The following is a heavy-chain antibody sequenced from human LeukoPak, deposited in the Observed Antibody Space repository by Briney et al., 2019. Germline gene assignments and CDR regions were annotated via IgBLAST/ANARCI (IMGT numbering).Heavy chain of an antibody. CDR2: VSYDGNNK. D-gene: IGHD1-26*01. J-gene: IGHJ4*02. Sequence: GRSLSLSCAASGFTFSSYAMHWVRQAPGKGLEWVAVVSYDGNNKYYADSVKGRFTISRDNSKNTVHLQMSSLITEDTAVYYCARVGGTYLWAYYFDYWGQGSLVTVSS. CDR1: GFTFSSYA. CDR3: ARVGGTYLWAYYFDY. V-gene: IGHV3-30-3*01.